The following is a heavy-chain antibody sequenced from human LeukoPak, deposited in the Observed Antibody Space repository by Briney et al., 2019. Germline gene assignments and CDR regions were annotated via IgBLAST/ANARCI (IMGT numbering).Heavy chain of an antibody. D-gene: IGHD6-13*01. CDR3: ARDHREHSSSWWYYFDY. CDR2: INPNSGGT. Sequence: ASVKVSCKASGYTFTGYYMHWVRQAPGQGPEWMGWINPNSGGTNYAQKFQGRVTMTRDTSISTAYMELSRLRSDDTAVYYCARDHREHSSSWWYYFDYWGQGTLVTVSS. J-gene: IGHJ4*02. CDR1: GYTFTGYY. V-gene: IGHV1-2*02.